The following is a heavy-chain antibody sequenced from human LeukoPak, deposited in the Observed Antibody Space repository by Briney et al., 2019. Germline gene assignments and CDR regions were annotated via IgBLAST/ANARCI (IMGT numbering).Heavy chain of an antibody. CDR1: GFTFSSYE. Sequence: GGSLRLSCAASGFTFSSYEMNWVRQAPGKGLEWVSEISGNGGRTYYADSVKGRFIISGDNSKNTLYLQMNSLRAEDTAVYYCAKDRDDFQDYWGQGTLVTVSS. J-gene: IGHJ4*02. V-gene: IGHV3-23*01. D-gene: IGHD2-21*02. CDR3: AKDRDDFQDY. CDR2: ISGNGGRT.